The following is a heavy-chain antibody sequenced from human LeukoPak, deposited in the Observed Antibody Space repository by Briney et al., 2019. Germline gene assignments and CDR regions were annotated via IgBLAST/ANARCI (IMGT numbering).Heavy chain of an antibody. CDR1: GFSFPYG. J-gene: IGHJ4*02. Sequence: GGSLRLSCEASGFSFPYGMSWVRQAPGKGLEWVSGITNSGENTYYADSVKGRFTISRDNSNNTLFLQVNSLRAEDTAVYYCARDYYIWGTYRATPKDYWGQGTLVTVSS. V-gene: IGHV3-23*01. CDR3: ARDYYIWGTYRATPKDY. CDR2: ITNSGENT. D-gene: IGHD3-16*02.